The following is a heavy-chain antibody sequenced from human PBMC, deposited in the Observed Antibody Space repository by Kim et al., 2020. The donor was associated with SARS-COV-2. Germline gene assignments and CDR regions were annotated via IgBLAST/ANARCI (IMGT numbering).Heavy chain of an antibody. J-gene: IGHJ4*02. CDR3: AKEDYYGSGSYLRD. CDR1: GFTFSSYG. CDR2: ISYDGSNK. D-gene: IGHD3-10*01. Sequence: GGSLRLSCAASGFTFSSYGMHWVRQAPGKGLDWVAVISYDGSNKNYADSVKGRFTISRDNSKNTLYLQMNSLRAEDTAVYYCAKEDYYGSGSYLRDWGQGTLVTVSS. V-gene: IGHV3-30*18.